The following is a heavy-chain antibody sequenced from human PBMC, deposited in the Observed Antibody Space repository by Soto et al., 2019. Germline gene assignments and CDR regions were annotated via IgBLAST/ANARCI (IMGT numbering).Heavy chain of an antibody. Sequence: GSLRLSCAASGFTFSSYWMSWVRQAPGKGLEWVANIKQDGSEKYYVDSVKGRFTISRDNAKNSLYLQMNSLRAEDTAMYYCARGPGALGYCTNGVCFFDYWGQGTLVTVSS. CDR1: GFTFSSYW. J-gene: IGHJ4*02. CDR2: IKQDGSEK. V-gene: IGHV3-7*03. CDR3: ARGPGALGYCTNGVCFFDY. D-gene: IGHD2-8*01.